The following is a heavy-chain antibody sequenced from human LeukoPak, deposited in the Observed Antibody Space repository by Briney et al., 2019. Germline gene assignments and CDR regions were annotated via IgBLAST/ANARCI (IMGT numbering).Heavy chain of an antibody. V-gene: IGHV4-34*01. CDR2: INHSGST. Sequence: SETLSLTCTVSGGSISSYYWSWIRQPPGKGLEWIGEINHSGSTNYNPSLKSRVTISVDTSKNQFSLKLSSVTAADTAVYYCARGGFDGYSYGRIDYWGQGTLVTVSS. CDR1: GGSISSYY. D-gene: IGHD5-18*01. J-gene: IGHJ4*02. CDR3: ARGGFDGYSYGRIDY.